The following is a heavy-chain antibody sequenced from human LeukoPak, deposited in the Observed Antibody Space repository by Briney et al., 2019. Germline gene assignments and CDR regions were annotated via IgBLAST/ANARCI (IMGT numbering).Heavy chain of an antibody. V-gene: IGHV3-48*03. J-gene: IGHJ5*02. CDR1: GFPFSSYG. Sequence: GGSLRLSCAASGFPFSSYGTNWVRQAPGKGLEWVSYISNRGITIYYVDPVKGRFTISRDDAKNSLSLQMNNLRAEDTALYYCVRGRDYVGVAASLDLWGRGTLVTVSS. D-gene: IGHD4-17*01. CDR3: VRGRDYVGVAASLDL. CDR2: ISNRGITI.